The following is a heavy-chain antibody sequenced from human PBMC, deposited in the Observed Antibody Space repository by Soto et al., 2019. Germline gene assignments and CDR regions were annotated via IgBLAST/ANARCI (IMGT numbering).Heavy chain of an antibody. CDR2: IYHSGST. D-gene: IGHD2-15*01. CDR1: GGSISSGCYS. CDR3: ARDPATRGSYGMDV. Sequence: SLSLTCAVCGGSISSGCYSWSWIRQPPGKGLEWIGYIYHSGSTYYNPSLKSRVTISVDRSKNQFSLKLSSVTAADTAVYYCARDPATRGSYGMDVWGQGTTVTVSS. V-gene: IGHV4-30-2*01. J-gene: IGHJ6*02.